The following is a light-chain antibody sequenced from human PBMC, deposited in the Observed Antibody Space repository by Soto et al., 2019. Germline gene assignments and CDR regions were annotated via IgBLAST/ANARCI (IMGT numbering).Light chain of an antibody. CDR1: DSNIWYNS. J-gene: IGLJ2*01. CDR3: GTWDSGLSAVV. V-gene: IGLV1-51*02. CDR2: END. Sequence: QSVLTQPPSVSAAPGQKITISCSGSDSNIWYNSVSWYQQLPGTAPKLLISENDERPSDLPDRFSASKSGTSATLGITGLQTEDEATYFCGTWDSGLSAVVFGGGTKVTVL.